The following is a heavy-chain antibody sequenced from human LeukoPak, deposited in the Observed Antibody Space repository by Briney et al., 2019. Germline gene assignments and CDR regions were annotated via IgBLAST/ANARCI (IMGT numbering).Heavy chain of an antibody. CDR1: EYTFTAYY. CDR2: INPNSGGT. CDR3: ARDMFGWLQTFFDY. D-gene: IGHD5-24*01. V-gene: IGHV1-2*02. J-gene: IGHJ4*02. Sequence: ASVKVSCKASEYTFTAYYLHWVRQAPGQGLEWMGGINPNSGGTNYAQKFQGKVTMTRDTSISTAYMELNSLRSDDTAVYHCARDMFGWLQTFFDYWGQGTLVTVSS.